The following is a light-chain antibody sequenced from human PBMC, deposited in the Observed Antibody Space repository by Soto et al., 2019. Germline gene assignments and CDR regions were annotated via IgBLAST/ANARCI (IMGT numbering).Light chain of an antibody. Sequence: DIVMTQSPLSLAVTPGEPASISCRSSQSLLDSNGYNYLDWYLQKPGQSPQLLIYMGSYRASGVPDRFSGGGSGTDFTLKISRVEAEDVGVYYCRQALHNLNTFGQGTKLEI. V-gene: IGKV2-28*01. CDR2: MGS. J-gene: IGKJ2*01. CDR3: RQALHNLNT. CDR1: QSLLDSNGYNY.